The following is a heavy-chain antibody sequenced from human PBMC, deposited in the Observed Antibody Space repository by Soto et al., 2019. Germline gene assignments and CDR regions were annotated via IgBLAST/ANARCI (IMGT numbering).Heavy chain of an antibody. D-gene: IGHD5-18*01. Sequence: PGGSLRLSCAASGFTFSSYAMSWVRQAPGKGLEWVSAISGSGGSTYYADSVKGRFTISRDNSKNTLYLQMNSLRAEDTAVYYCAKDLYTAMEDLYYYYGMDVWGQGTTVTVSS. CDR2: ISGSGGST. J-gene: IGHJ6*02. V-gene: IGHV3-23*01. CDR3: AKDLYTAMEDLYYYYGMDV. CDR1: GFTFSSYA.